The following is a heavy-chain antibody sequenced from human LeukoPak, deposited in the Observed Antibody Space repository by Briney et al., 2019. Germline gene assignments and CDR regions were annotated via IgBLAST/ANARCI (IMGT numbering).Heavy chain of an antibody. Sequence: SETLSLTCAVYGGSFSGYYWSWTRQPPGKGLEWIGEINHSGSTNYNPSLKSRVTISVDTSKNQFSLKLSSVTAADTAVYYCARGLHTRYGSGSYYRPTRYYFDYWGQGTLVTVSS. CDR2: INHSGST. D-gene: IGHD3-10*01. CDR3: ARGLHTRYGSGSYYRPTRYYFDY. V-gene: IGHV4-34*01. CDR1: GGSFSGYY. J-gene: IGHJ4*02.